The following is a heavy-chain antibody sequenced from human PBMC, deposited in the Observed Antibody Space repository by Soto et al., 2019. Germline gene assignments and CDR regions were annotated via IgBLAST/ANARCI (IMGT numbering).Heavy chain of an antibody. CDR2: VYYSGGT. CDR1: GGSLIDHY. D-gene: IGHD2-21*01. CDR3: ARGNDWKSSTFDI. J-gene: IGHJ3*02. Sequence: QVQLQESGPGLVKPSETLSLTCTVSGGSLIDHYWNWIRQTPGKGLHWIGYVYYSGGTNYNPSLKSRVTMSVDTSKNQFSLHLGSVTAADTAVYYCARGNDWKSSTFDIWGQGTMVSVSS. V-gene: IGHV4-59*11.